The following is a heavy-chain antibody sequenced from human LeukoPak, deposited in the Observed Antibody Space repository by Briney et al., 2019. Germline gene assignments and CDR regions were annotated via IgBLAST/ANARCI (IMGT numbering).Heavy chain of an antibody. CDR1: GFTFSDYY. Sequence: PGRSLRLSCAASGFTFSDYYMSWIRQAPGKGLEWVSYISSSSSYTNYADSVKGRFTISRDNAKNSLYLQMNSLRAEDTAVYYCARDRDGYNYWGQGTLVTVSS. CDR3: ARDRDGYNY. D-gene: IGHD5-24*01. V-gene: IGHV3-11*06. J-gene: IGHJ4*02. CDR2: ISSSSSYT.